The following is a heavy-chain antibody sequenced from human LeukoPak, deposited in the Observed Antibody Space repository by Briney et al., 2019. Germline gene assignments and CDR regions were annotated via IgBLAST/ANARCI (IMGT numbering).Heavy chain of an antibody. CDR1: GFIVSSNY. D-gene: IGHD5-24*01. Sequence: GGSLRLSCAASGFIVSSNYMSWVRQAPGKGLEWVSVIYSGGSTYYADSVKGRFTISRDNFKNTLYLQMNSLRAEDTAVYYCASSETYRWLDYWGQGTLVTVSS. J-gene: IGHJ4*02. CDR3: ASSETYRWLDY. CDR2: IYSGGST. V-gene: IGHV3-53*01.